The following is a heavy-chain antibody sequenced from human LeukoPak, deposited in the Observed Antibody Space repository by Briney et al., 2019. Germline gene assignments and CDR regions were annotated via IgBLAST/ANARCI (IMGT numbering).Heavy chain of an antibody. CDR1: GFTFSSYS. V-gene: IGHV3-48*02. D-gene: IGHD1-1*01. Sequence: GGSLRLSCAASGFTFSSYSMNWVRQAPGKGLEWVSYISSGSSTIYYADSVKGRFTISRDNAKNSLCLQMNSLRDEDTAVYYCARGGFLDPFDPWGQGTLVTVSS. J-gene: IGHJ5*02. CDR3: ARGGFLDPFDP. CDR2: ISSGSSTI.